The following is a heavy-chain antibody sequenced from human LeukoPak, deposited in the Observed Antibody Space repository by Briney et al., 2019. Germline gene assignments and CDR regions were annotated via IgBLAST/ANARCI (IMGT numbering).Heavy chain of an antibody. CDR1: GFTFSNYG. CDR2: ITPDAGRT. CDR3: ARCTTGRTFGSLREIKRSREIDY. Sequence: GGSLRLSCAASGFTFSNYGMNWVRQAPGKGLEWVSGITPDAGRTYYADSVKGRFTISRDNAKNSLYLQMNSLRVEDTAVYYCARCTTGRTFGSLREIKRSREIDYWGQGTLVTVSS. D-gene: IGHD1-1*01. V-gene: IGHV3-21*01. J-gene: IGHJ4*02.